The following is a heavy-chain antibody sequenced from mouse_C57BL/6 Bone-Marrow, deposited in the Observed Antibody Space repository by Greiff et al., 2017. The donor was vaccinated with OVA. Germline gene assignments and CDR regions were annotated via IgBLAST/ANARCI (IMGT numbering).Heavy chain of an antibody. CDR3: ARGGTAQAKAWFAY. CDR2: IDPSDSYT. D-gene: IGHD3-2*02. V-gene: IGHV1-69*01. CDR1: GYTFTSYW. J-gene: IGHJ3*01. Sequence: QVQLQQPGAELVMPGASVKLSCKASGYTFTSYWMHWVKQRPGQGLEWIGEIDPSDSYTNYNPKFKGKSTLTVDKSSSTADMQLSSLTSEDSAVYYCARGGTAQAKAWFAYWGQGTLVTVSA.